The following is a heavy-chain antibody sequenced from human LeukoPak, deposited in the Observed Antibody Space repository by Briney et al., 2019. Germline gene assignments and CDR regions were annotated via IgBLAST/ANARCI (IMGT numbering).Heavy chain of an antibody. J-gene: IGHJ4*02. CDR2: IYHSGST. V-gene: IGHV4-38-2*02. CDR3: ARGVGLTQGGTFDY. CDR1: GYSISSGFY. Sequence: PSETLSLTCTVSGYSISSGFYWGWIRQPPGKGLEWIGIIYHSGSTHYNSSLKSRVTISVDTSKNQLSLKLSSVTAADTAVYYCARGVGLTQGGTFDYWGQGTLVTVSS. D-gene: IGHD1-1*01.